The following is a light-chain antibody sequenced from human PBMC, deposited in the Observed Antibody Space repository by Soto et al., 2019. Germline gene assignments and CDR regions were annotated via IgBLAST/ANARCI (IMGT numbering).Light chain of an antibody. CDR1: QSVSSN. CDR2: GAS. V-gene: IGKV3-15*01. Sequence: EIVMTQSPATLSVSPGERATLSCRASQSVSSNLAWYQQKPGQAPRLLIYGASTRATGIPARFIGSGSGTDFSLTISSLQSEDFAVYYCHQYYNWPPWTFGQGTKVEIK. J-gene: IGKJ1*01. CDR3: HQYYNWPPWT.